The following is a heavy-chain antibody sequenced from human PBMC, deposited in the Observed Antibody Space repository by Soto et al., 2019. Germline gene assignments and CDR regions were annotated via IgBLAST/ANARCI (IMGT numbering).Heavy chain of an antibody. D-gene: IGHD2-8*01. CDR1: GFTFSNAW. J-gene: IGHJ6*02. V-gene: IGHV3-15*01. Sequence: VGSLRLSCAASGFTFSNAWMSWVRQAPGKGLEWVGRIKSKTDGGTTDYAAPVKGRFTISRDDSKNTLYLQMNSLKTEDTAVYYCTTGALGYCTNGVCYHYYYYGMDVWGQGTTVTVSS. CDR3: TTGALGYCTNGVCYHYYYYGMDV. CDR2: IKSKTDGGTT.